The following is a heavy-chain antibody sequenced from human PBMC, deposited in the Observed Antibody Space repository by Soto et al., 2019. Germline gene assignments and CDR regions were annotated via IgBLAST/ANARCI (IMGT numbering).Heavy chain of an antibody. V-gene: IGHV4-34*01. CDR1: GGSFSGYY. J-gene: IGHJ4*02. CDR2: INHSGST. CDR3: ASIIFDY. Sequence: PSETLSLTCAVYGGSFSGYYWSWIRQPPGKGLEWIGEINHSGSTSYNPSLKSRVTISVDTSKNQFSLKLSAVTAADTAVYYCASIIFDYWGQGTLVTV.